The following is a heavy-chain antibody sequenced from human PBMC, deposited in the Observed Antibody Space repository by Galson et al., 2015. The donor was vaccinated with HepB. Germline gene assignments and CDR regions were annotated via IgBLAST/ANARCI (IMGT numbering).Heavy chain of an antibody. V-gene: IGHV3-74*01. CDR3: AREFVAVPGRNSDAFDM. CDR1: GFTFSNYW. CDR2: IDNDESYV. D-gene: IGHD6-19*01. Sequence: SLRLSCAASGFTFSNYWVHWVRQVPGKGLVWVSRIDNDESYVNYGDSGQGRFTISRDNAKNTVNLQMNSLRAEDTAVYYCAREFVAVPGRNSDAFDMWGRGTMVTVSS. J-gene: IGHJ3*02.